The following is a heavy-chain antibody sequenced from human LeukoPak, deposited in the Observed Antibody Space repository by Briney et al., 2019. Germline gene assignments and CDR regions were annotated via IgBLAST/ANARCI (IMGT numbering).Heavy chain of an antibody. CDR3: AKGGFLGYCSSTSCSGAFDI. D-gene: IGHD2-2*01. J-gene: IGHJ3*02. CDR2: IRYDGSNK. V-gene: IGHV3-30*02. CDR1: GFTFSSYG. Sequence: GGSLRLSCAASGFTFSSYGMHWVRQAPGKGLEWVAFIRYDGSNKYYADSVKGRFTISRDNSKNTLYLQMNSLRAEDTAVYYCAKGGFLGYCSSTSCSGAFDIWGQGTMVTVSS.